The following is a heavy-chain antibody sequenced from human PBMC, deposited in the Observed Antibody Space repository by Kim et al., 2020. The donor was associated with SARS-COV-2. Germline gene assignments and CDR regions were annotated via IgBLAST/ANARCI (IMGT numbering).Heavy chain of an antibody. J-gene: IGHJ4*02. Sequence: GGSLRLSCAASGFTFSNAWMSWVRQAPGKGLEWVGRIKSKTDGGTTDYAAPVKGRFTISRDDSKNTLYLQMNSLKTEDTAVYYCTTSVLSRYQLRDVDWDYWGQGTLVTVSS. CDR1: GFTFSNAW. CDR2: IKSKTDGGTT. CDR3: TTSVLSRYQLRDVDWDY. V-gene: IGHV3-15*01. D-gene: IGHD2-2*01.